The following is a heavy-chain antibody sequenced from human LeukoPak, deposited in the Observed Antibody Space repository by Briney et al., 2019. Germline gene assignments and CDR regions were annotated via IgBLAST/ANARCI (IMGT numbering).Heavy chain of an antibody. CDR2: VNRDGDNT. CDR1: GFTFTKYS. J-gene: IGHJ4*02. CDR3: ARGRYSGTTYYFDY. D-gene: IGHD5-12*01. Sequence: PGGSLRLSCTASGFTFTKYSMHWVRQSPGKGLLWLSRVNRDGDNTTYAGSVKGRFTISRDNAKNSLYPQMNSLRAEDTAMYYCARGRYSGTTYYFDYWGQGTLVTVSS. V-gene: IGHV3-74*01.